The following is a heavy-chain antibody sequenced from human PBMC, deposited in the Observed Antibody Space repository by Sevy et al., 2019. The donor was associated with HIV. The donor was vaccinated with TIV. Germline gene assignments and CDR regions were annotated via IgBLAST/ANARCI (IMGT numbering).Heavy chain of an antibody. D-gene: IGHD6-19*01. CDR2: INPNSGGT. CDR3: ARTGDSQWLPDY. J-gene: IGHJ4*02. V-gene: IGHV1-2*02. CDR1: GYTFTGYY. Sequence: ASVKVSCKASGYTFTGYYMHWVRQAPGQGLEWMGWINPNSGGTNYAQKFQGRVTMTRDTSISTAYMGLSRLRSDDTAVYYCARTGDSQWLPDYWGQGTLVTVSS.